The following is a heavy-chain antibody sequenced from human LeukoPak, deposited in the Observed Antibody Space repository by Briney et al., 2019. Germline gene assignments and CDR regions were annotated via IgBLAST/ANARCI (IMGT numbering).Heavy chain of an antibody. CDR3: ARCPKGVYYYYMDV. V-gene: IGHV4-59*01. CDR1: GGSINNYY. J-gene: IGHJ6*03. Sequence: SETLSLTCTVSGGSINNYYWSWIRQPPGKGLEWIGYTSYSGVTDYNPSLKSRVTISVDTSKKQFSLKLTSVTAADTAVYYCARCPKGVYYYYMDVWGKGTTVIVSS. CDR2: TSYSGVT.